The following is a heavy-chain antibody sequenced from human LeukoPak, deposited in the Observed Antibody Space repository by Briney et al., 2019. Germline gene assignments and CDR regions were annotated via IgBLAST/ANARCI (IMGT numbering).Heavy chain of an antibody. CDR2: ISSSSSYI. CDR3: VKDDRPNGDYGNPDY. D-gene: IGHD2-8*01. Sequence: GGSLRLSCSPWGVTLRIFSMSSGRQAPGKGLEWVSSISSSSSYIYYADSVKGRFTISRDNAKNSLYLQINSLRAEDTAVYYSVKDDRPNGDYGNPDYWGQGARVTVSS. CDR1: GVTLRIFS. J-gene: IGHJ4*02. V-gene: IGHV3-21*01.